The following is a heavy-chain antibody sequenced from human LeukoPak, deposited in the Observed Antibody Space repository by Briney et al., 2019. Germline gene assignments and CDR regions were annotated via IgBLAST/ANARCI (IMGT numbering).Heavy chain of an antibody. J-gene: IGHJ4*02. CDR2: ISSSSTYI. D-gene: IGHD2-2*01. CDR1: GFTFSSDS. Sequence: GGSLRLSCAASGFTFSSDSMSWVRQAPGKGLEWGSSISSSSTYIYYADSVKGRFTISRDDAMNSLYLQMSGLRAEDTAVYYCASPDCGSTRCYGFDYWGQGTLVTVSA. CDR3: ASPDCGSTRCYGFDY. V-gene: IGHV3-21*01.